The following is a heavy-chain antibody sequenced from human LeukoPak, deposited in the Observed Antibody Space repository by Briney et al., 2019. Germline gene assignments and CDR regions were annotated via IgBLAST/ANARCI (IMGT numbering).Heavy chain of an antibody. V-gene: IGHV1-24*01. Sequence: ASVKVSCTVSGYTLTELSMHWVRQAPGKGLEWMGGFDPEDGETIYAQKFQGRVTMTEDTSTDTAYMELSSLRSEDTAVYYCAFIVRGGGYYYYGMDVWGQGTTVTVSS. J-gene: IGHJ6*02. CDR1: GYTLTELS. CDR3: AFIVRGGGYYYYGMDV. CDR2: FDPEDGET. D-gene: IGHD3-10*01.